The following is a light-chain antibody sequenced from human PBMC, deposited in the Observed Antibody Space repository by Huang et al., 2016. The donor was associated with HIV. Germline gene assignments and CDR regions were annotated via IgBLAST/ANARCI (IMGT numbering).Light chain of an antibody. V-gene: IGKV1-39*01. J-gene: IGKJ4*01. CDR2: AAS. CDR3: QQSYSSLLS. Sequence: DIQMTQSPSSLSASVGDRVIMTCRASQTITTYLNWYQQRPGKAPKLLIYAASSLQSCVPSRFSGSGSGTDFTLTISSLQPEDFATYYCQQSYSSLLSFGGGTKVAIK. CDR1: QTITTY.